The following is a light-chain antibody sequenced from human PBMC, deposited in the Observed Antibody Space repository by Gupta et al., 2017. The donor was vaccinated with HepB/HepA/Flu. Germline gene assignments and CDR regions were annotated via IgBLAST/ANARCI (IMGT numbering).Light chain of an antibody. CDR3: AAWDDRVTGWV. CDR1: NSNIGSIP. V-gene: IGLV1-44*01. J-gene: IGLJ3*02. Sequence: SVLRQPPSASGTPGQEDALTCSGSNSNIGSIPVNCYQRLPGRAPKLLIYINNQPPSGVPDRFSGSKSATSASLAISGLRSKVEADYYCAAWDDRVTGWVFGGGTQVTVL. CDR2: INN.